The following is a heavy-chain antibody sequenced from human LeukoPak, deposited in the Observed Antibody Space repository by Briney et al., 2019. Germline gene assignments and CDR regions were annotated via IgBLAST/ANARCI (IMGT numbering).Heavy chain of an antibody. J-gene: IGHJ5*02. CDR1: GYPFTKYW. V-gene: IGHV5-51*01. CDR2: IYPADSDT. Sequence: GESLEISFQGSGYPFTKYWIGWVRRMPGKGLEWMGIIYPADSDTRYSPSFQGQVTISADRSITTAYLEWSSLKASDSGMYYCARRGIAAAGHNWFDPWGQGTLVTVSS. CDR3: ARRGIAAAGHNWFDP. D-gene: IGHD6-13*01.